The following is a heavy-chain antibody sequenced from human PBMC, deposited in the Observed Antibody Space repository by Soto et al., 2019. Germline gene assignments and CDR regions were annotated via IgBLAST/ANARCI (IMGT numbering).Heavy chain of an antibody. Sequence: QVQLVQSGAEVKESGASVKVSCKASGYTFTGYYIHWVRQAPGQGLEWMGEISPYSGGTKYAQKFQGRVTMTRDTSISTVYMELSILSPDDTAVYYCGRGRSGELVVFYWGQGTLVTVYS. D-gene: IGHD6-6*01. V-gene: IGHV1-2*02. J-gene: IGHJ4*02. CDR2: ISPYSGGT. CDR1: GYTFTGYY. CDR3: GRGRSGELVVFY.